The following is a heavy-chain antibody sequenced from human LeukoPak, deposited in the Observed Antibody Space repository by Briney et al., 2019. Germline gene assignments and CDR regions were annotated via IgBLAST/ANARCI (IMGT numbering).Heavy chain of an antibody. D-gene: IGHD1-26*01. Sequence: ASVKVSCKASGGTFSSYAISWVRQAPGQGLEWMGRIIPILGIANYAQKFQGRVTITADESTSTAYMELSSLRSEDTAVYYCAAGSGSYSFVFDYWGQGTLVTVSS. CDR2: IIPILGIA. CDR3: AAGSGSYSFVFDY. CDR1: GGTFSSYA. V-gene: IGHV1-69*04. J-gene: IGHJ4*02.